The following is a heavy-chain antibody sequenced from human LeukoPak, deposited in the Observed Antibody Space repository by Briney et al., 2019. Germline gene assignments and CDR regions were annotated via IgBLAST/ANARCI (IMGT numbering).Heavy chain of an antibody. J-gene: IGHJ3*02. CDR1: GGSISSYY. CDR3: ARNDILTCLDRFAFDI. Sequence: SETLSLTCTVSGGSISSYYWSWIRQPAGKGLEWIGRIYTSGSTNYNPSLKSRVTMSVDTSKNQFSLKLSSVTAADTAVYYCARNDILTCLDRFAFDIWGQGTMVTVSS. CDR2: IYTSGST. D-gene: IGHD3-9*01. V-gene: IGHV4-4*07.